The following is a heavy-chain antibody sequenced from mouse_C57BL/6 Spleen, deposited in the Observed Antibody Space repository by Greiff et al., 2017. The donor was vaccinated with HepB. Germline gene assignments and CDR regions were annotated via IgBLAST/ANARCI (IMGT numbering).Heavy chain of an antibody. D-gene: IGHD2-5*01. CDR2: IHPNSGST. CDR1: GYTFTSYW. V-gene: IGHV1-64*01. J-gene: IGHJ1*03. CDR3: ARRERDSNYSYWYFDV. Sequence: QVHVKQPGAELVKPGASVKLSCKASGYTFTSYWMHWVKQRPGQGLEWIGMIHPNSGSTNYNEKFKSKATLTVDKSSSTAYMQLSSLTSEDSAVYYCARRERDSNYSYWYFDVWGTGTTVTVSS.